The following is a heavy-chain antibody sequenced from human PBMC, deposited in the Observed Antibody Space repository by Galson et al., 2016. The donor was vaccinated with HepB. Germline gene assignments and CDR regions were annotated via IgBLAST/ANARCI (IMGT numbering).Heavy chain of an antibody. J-gene: IGHJ4*02. CDR2: TYYRSTWNN. CDR3: ARDSPGNSFFDF. CDR1: WDSVSSITGV. V-gene: IGHV6-1*01. Sequence: CAISWDSVSSITGVWNWIRQTPSRGLEWLGRTYYRSTWNNHYAESVRGRIAINPDTSRNQFSLQLESVTPEDTGIYFCARDSPGNSFFDFWGQGTLVTVSS. D-gene: IGHD1/OR15-1a*01.